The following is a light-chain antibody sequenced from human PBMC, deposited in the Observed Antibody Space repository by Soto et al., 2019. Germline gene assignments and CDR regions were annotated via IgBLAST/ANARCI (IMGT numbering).Light chain of an antibody. CDR1: QSVRSSY. CDR2: GAS. J-gene: IGKJ1*01. CDR3: QQYEAVVT. Sequence: EVVLTQSPGTLSLSPGERATLSCRASQSVRSSYLAWYQQKPGQSPRLLIYGASRRATGIPDRFSGSASGTDFSLTISRLEPEDVAVYYCQQYEAVVTFGQGTKVEI. V-gene: IGKV3-20*01.